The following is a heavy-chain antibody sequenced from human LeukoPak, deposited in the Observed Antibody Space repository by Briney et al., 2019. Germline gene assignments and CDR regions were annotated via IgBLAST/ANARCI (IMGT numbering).Heavy chain of an antibody. V-gene: IGHV4-39*07. CDR3: ARRHYSYEAFDY. D-gene: IGHD5-18*01. Sequence: SETLSLTCTVSGGSISSNNYFWGWVRRSPGKGLEWIGSIYYSGTRYNNPSLKSRVTISVDTSKNQFSLKLSSVTAADTAVYYCARRHYSYEAFDYWGQGTLVTVSS. CDR1: GGSISSNNYF. CDR2: IYYSGTR. J-gene: IGHJ4*02.